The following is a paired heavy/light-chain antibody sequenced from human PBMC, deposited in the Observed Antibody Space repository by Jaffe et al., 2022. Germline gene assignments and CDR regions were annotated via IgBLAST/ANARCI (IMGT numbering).Heavy chain of an antibody. CDR1: GYSFTAHF. CDR2: INPNSGGT. J-gene: IGHJ4*01. Sequence: QVQLVQSGAEVKKPGASVKVSCKTSGYSFTAHFMHWVRQAPGQGLEWMGQINPNSGGTNYAQKFQGRVIMTRDTSISTVYMELTRLRSDDTAVYYCARSDILTIINWGQGTLVTVSS. D-gene: IGHD3-9*01. CDR3: ARSDILTIIN. V-gene: IGHV1-2*06.
Light chain of an antibody. CDR3: SSYAGSNIFV. J-gene: IGLJ1*01. Sequence: QSALTQPPSASGSPGQSVTISCTGDSSDVGGYNYVSWYQQHPGRAPRLMIYEVTERPSGVPDRFSGSKSGNTASLTVSGLQAEDEADYYCSSYAGSNIFVFGTGTKVTVL. V-gene: IGLV2-8*01. CDR1: SSDVGGYNY. CDR2: EVT.